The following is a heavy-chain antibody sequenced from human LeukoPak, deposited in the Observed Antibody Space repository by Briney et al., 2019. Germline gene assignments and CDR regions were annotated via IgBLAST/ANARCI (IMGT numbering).Heavy chain of an antibody. CDR2: ISSSSSYI. CDR1: GFTFSNYN. Sequence: PGGSLRLSCAGSGFTFSNYNMNWVRQAPGKGLEWVSSISSSSSYIYYADSVKGRFTISRDNAKNSLYLQMNSLRAEDTAVYYCARGGSSGWYWVDWFDPWGQGTLVTVSS. D-gene: IGHD6-19*01. V-gene: IGHV3-21*01. CDR3: ARGGSSGWYWVDWFDP. J-gene: IGHJ5*02.